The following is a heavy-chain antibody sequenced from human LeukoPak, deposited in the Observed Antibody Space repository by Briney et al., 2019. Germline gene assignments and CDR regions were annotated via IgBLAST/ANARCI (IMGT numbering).Heavy chain of an antibody. J-gene: IGHJ4*02. CDR3: ARGYGSGSFNELEF. Sequence: GSLRLSCAASGFTFSSYALSWVRQAPGKGLEWVSGIKSSYSTYNADSVKGRFTISRDNSKNTLHLQMNSLRAEDTAVYYCARGYGSGSFNELEFWGQGTLVTVSS. CDR1: GFTFSSYA. V-gene: IGHV3-23*01. CDR2: IKSSYST. D-gene: IGHD3-10*01.